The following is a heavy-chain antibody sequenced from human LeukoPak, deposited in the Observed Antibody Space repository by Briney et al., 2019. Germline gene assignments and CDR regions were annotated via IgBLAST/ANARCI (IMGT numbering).Heavy chain of an antibody. CDR1: GFTFSGSA. V-gene: IGHV3-73*01. CDR2: IRSKANSYAT. CDR3: TRVQYDLWSGYLST. D-gene: IGHD3-3*01. Sequence: GGSLRLSCAASGFTFSGSAMHWVRQASGKGLEWVGRIRSKANSYATAYAASVKGRFTISRDDSKNTAYLQMNSLKTEDAAVYYCTRVQYDLWSGYLSTWGQGTLVTVSS. J-gene: IGHJ5*02.